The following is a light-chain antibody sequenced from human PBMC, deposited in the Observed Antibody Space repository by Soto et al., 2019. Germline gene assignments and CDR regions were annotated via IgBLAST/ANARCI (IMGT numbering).Light chain of an antibody. Sequence: AIQMTQSPSSLSASVGDRVTITCRASQGIRNGLGWYQQKPGKAPKLLIYAASSLEGGVPSRFSGSGSVTDFTLTISSLQPEYFATYYCLQDYNYPLTFGQGTKVEIK. CDR2: AAS. J-gene: IGKJ1*01. V-gene: IGKV1-6*01. CDR1: QGIRNG. CDR3: LQDYNYPLT.